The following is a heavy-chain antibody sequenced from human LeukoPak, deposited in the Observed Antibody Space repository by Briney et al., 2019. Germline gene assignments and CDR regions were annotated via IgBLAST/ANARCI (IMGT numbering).Heavy chain of an antibody. Sequence: RGASLKISCKGSGYIFTSYWIGWVRPLPGKGLEWMGIIYPGDSDTRYSPSFQGQVTISADKSISTAYLQWSSLKASDTAMYYCARSTYYDFWSGPSFSFDYWGQGTLVTVSS. V-gene: IGHV5-51*01. CDR3: ARSTYYDFWSGPSFSFDY. CDR2: IYPGDSDT. D-gene: IGHD3-3*01. CDR1: GYIFTSYW. J-gene: IGHJ4*02.